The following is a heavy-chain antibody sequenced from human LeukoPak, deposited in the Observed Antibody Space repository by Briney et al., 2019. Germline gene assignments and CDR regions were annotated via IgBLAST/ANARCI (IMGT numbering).Heavy chain of an antibody. J-gene: IGHJ4*02. CDR1: GFTFSSYG. CDR3: AKDRIAVAGTSYFDY. CDR2: ISYDGSNK. D-gene: IGHD6-19*01. Sequence: PGRSLRLSCAATGFTFSSYGMHWVRQAPGKGLEWVAVISYDGSNKYYADSVKGRFTISRDNSKNTLYLQMNSLRAEDTAVYYCAKDRIAVAGTSYFDYWGQGTLVTVSS. V-gene: IGHV3-30*18.